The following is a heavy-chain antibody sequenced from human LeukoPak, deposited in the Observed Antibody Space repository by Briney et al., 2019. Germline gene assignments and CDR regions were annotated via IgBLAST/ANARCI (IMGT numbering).Heavy chain of an antibody. Sequence: PGGSLRLSCAASGFTFSDYYMSWIRQAPGKGLEWVSYISSSSSYTNYADSVKGRFTISRDNAKNSLYLQMNSLRAEDTAVYYCARDLDGDYYYYGMDVWGQGTTVTVSS. V-gene: IGHV3-11*05. CDR1: GFTFSDYY. CDR3: ARDLDGDYYYYGMDV. D-gene: IGHD4-17*01. J-gene: IGHJ6*02. CDR2: ISSSSSYT.